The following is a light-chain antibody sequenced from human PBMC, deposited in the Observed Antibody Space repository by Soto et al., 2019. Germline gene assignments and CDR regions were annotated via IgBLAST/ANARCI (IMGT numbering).Light chain of an antibody. CDR2: EVS. CDR3: CSYAGSSTDVV. Sequence: QSALTQPASVSGSPGQSITISCTGTSSDVGSYNLVSWYQQHPGKAPKLMIYEVSKRPSGVSNRFSGSKSGNTASLTISGLQAEDEADYCCCSYAGSSTDVVFGGGTQLTVL. V-gene: IGLV2-23*02. CDR1: SSDVGSYNL. J-gene: IGLJ2*01.